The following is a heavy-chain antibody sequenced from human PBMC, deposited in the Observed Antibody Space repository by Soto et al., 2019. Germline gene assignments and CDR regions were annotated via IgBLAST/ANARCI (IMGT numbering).Heavy chain of an antibody. CDR1: GGSVRSGNNF. J-gene: IGHJ6*02. V-gene: IGHV4-61*01. Sequence: SGTLSLTCSVSGGSVRSGNNFWNWLRQPPGRGLEWLGYMYYTGVTNYNPSLKSRVSMSVDTSKDQFSLNLTSLTAADTAVYYCARGGEPLGYYGLDVWGQGTTVTVSS. CDR3: ARGGEPLGYYGLDV. CDR2: MYYTGVT.